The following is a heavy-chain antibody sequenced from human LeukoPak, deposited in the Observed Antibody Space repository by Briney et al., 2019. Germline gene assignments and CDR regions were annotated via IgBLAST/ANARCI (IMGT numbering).Heavy chain of an antibody. D-gene: IGHD3-10*01. CDR1: GGSFSDYY. J-gene: IGHJ5*02. CDR3: ASGLWFGELYNWFDP. CDR2: INHSGST. Sequence: SETLSLTCGVYGGSFSDYYWSWIRQPPGKGLEWIGEINHSGSTNYNPSLKSRVTISVDKSKNQFSLKLSSVTAADTAVYYCASGLWFGELYNWFDPWGQGTLVTVSS. V-gene: IGHV4-34*01.